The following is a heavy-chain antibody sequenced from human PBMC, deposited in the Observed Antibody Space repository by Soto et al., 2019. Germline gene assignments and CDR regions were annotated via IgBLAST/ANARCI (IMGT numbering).Heavy chain of an antibody. J-gene: IGHJ6*02. D-gene: IGHD1-1*01. CDR2: INVDGTET. CDR1: RFTFGSYW. V-gene: IGHV3-74*01. CDR3: AIYKEVLLTNYGMAV. Sequence: GGSLRLSCTAPRFTFGSYWMHWVRQAPGKGLVWVSDINVDGTETWYADSVKGRFTISRDNDKKTLYLHMTGLRVDDTGVYYCAIYKEVLLTNYGMAVWGQGTMVTVSS.